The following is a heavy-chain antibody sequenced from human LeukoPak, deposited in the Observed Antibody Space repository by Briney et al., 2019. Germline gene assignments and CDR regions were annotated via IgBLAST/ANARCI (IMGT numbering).Heavy chain of an antibody. CDR2: TYYRSKWYN. D-gene: IGHD6-13*01. CDR1: GDSVSSNSAA. Sequence: SQTLSLTCAISGDSVSSNSAAWNWIRQSPSRGLEWLGRTYYRSKWYNDYAVSVKSRITINPDTSKNQFSLQLNSVTPEDTAVYYCARASLTDGVVPQQLNFDYWGQGTLVTVSS. V-gene: IGHV6-1*01. J-gene: IGHJ4*02. CDR3: ARASLTDGVVPQQLNFDY.